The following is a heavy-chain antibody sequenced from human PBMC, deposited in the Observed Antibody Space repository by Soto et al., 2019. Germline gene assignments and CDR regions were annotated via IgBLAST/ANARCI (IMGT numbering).Heavy chain of an antibody. D-gene: IGHD2-15*01. J-gene: IGHJ4*02. V-gene: IGHV3-7*01. CDR1: GFTFSSYW. CDR2: IKQDGSEK. Sequence: GGSLRLSCAASGFTFSSYWMSWVRQAPGKGLEWVANIKQDGSEKYYVDSVKGRFTISRDNAKNSLYLHMNSLRAEDTAVYYCARSGGNAPFDYGGQGALVTVSS. CDR3: ARSGGNAPFDY.